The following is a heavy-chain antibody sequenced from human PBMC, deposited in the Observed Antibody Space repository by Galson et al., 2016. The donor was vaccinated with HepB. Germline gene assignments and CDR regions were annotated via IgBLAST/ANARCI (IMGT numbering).Heavy chain of an antibody. CDR2: INLHTGGT. CDR3: ARDQGPDPSGVGGSYDI. D-gene: IGHD3-3*01. J-gene: IGHJ3*02. V-gene: IGHV1-2*02. CDR1: GYSFTYYY. Sequence: SVKVSCKASGYSFTYYYLHWVRQAPGQGPEWMGWINLHTGGTTFAQKFQGRITMTRDMSISTTYMDLTRLTSDDTAVYYCARDQGPDPSGVGGSYDIWGQGTMVTVSS.